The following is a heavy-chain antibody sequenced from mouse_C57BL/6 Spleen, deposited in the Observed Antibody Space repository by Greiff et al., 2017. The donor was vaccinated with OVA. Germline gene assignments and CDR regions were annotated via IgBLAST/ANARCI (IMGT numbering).Heavy chain of an antibody. Sequence: QVHVKQPGTELVKPGASVKLSCKASGYTFTSYWMHWVKQRPGQGLEWIGNINPSNGGTNYNEKFKSKATLTVDKSSSTAYMQLSSLTSEDSAVYYCARGYYYGSSHYAMDYWGQGTSVTVSS. CDR2: INPSNGGT. V-gene: IGHV1-53*01. J-gene: IGHJ4*01. CDR3: ARGYYYGSSHYAMDY. D-gene: IGHD1-1*01. CDR1: GYTFTSYW.